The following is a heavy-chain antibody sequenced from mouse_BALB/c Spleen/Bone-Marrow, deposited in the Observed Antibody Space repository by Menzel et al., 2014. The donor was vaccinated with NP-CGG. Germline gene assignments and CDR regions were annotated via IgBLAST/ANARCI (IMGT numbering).Heavy chain of an antibody. J-gene: IGHJ2*01. V-gene: IGHV14-3*02. D-gene: IGHD2-2*01. CDR3: ASYVYGYYFDY. CDR2: IDPANGNT. Sequence: EVKLVESGAELVKPGASVKLSCTASGFNVKDTYIHWVKQRPEQGLEWIGRIDPANGNTKYDPKFQGKATITADTSSNTAYLQLSSLTSEDTAVYYCASYVYGYYFDYWGQATTLTVSS. CDR1: GFNVKDTY.